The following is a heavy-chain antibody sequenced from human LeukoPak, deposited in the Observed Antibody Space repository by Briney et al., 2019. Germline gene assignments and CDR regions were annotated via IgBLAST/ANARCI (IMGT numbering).Heavy chain of an antibody. D-gene: IGHD5-24*01. CDR1: GYTVTRYY. V-gene: IGHV1-46*01. J-gene: IGHJ4*02. Sequence: GASGKVSCKASGYTVTRYYMHWVGQSPGQGVEGMGRINPSGGSTSYAQKFQGRVTMTRDTSTSTVYLELSRLRSEDPAVYYCARAGMATTPPFDYWGQGTLVTVSS. CDR2: INPSGGST. CDR3: ARAGMATTPPFDY.